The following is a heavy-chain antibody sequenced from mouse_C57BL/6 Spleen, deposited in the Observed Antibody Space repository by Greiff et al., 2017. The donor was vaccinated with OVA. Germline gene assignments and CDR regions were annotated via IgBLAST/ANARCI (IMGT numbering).Heavy chain of an antibody. J-gene: IGHJ4*01. Sequence: EVQLVESGGGLVQPGGSLKLSCAASGFTFSDYYMYWVRQTPEQRLEWVAYISNGGGSTYYPDTVKGRFTISRDNAKNTLYLQMSRLKSEDTAMYYCASYSNAMDYWGQGTSVTVSS. CDR1: GFTFSDYY. CDR3: ASYSNAMDY. D-gene: IGHD2-5*01. V-gene: IGHV5-12*01. CDR2: ISNGGGST.